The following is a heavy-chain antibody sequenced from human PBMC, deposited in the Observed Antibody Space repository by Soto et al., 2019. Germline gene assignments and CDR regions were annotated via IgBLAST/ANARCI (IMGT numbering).Heavy chain of an antibody. Sequence: LRLSCAASGFTFSSYSMNWVRQAPGKGLEWVSSISSSSSYIYYADSVKGRFTISRDNAKNSLYLQMNSLRAEDTAVYYCARSYDTYYYDSSGYSPYYYYGMDVWGQGTTVTVSS. CDR2: ISSSSSYI. D-gene: IGHD3-22*01. J-gene: IGHJ6*02. V-gene: IGHV3-21*01. CDR1: GFTFSSYS. CDR3: ARSYDTYYYDSSGYSPYYYYGMDV.